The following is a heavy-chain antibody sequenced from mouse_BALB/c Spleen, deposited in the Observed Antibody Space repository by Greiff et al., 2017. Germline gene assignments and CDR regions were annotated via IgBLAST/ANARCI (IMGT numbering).Heavy chain of an antibody. D-gene: IGHD2-3*01. CDR1: GFTFSSYG. Sequence: DVQLVESGGDLVKPGGSLKLSCAASGFTFSSYGMSWVRQTPDKRLEWVATISSGGSYTYYPDSVKGRFTISRDNAKNTLYLQMSSLKSEDTAMYYCARQGMAYFDYWGQGTTLTVSS. CDR3: ARQGMAYFDY. J-gene: IGHJ2*01. CDR2: ISSGGSYT. V-gene: IGHV5-6*01.